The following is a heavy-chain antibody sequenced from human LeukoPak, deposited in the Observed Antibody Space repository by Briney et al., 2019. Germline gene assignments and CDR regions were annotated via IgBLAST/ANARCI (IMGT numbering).Heavy chain of an antibody. D-gene: IGHD3-22*01. CDR2: ISHSGST. V-gene: IGHV4-34*01. CDR1: GGSFSGYY. J-gene: IGHJ4*02. CDR3: ARALGFTYYYDSSGYSQPDY. Sequence: PSETLSLTCAVYGGSFSGYYWSWIRQPPGKGLEWIGEISHSGSTNYNPSLKSRVTISVDTSKNQFSLKLSSVTAADTAVYYCARALGFTYYYDSSGYSQPDYWGQGTLVTVSS.